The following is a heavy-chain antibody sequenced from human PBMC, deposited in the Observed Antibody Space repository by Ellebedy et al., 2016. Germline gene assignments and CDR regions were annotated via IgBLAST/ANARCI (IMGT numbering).Heavy chain of an antibody. CDR2: IYYSGST. CDR1: GGSISRYY. J-gene: IGHJ4*02. Sequence: SETLSLTCTVSGGSISRYYWSWIRQPPGKGLEWIGYIYYSGSTNYNPSLKSRVTISGDQFSLQLRSVTAADTAVYYCARDYMKWGQGTLVSVSS. V-gene: IGHV4-59*12. D-gene: IGHD3-10*01. CDR3: ARDYMK.